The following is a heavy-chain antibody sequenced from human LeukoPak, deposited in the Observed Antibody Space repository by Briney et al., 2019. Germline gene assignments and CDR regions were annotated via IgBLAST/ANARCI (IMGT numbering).Heavy chain of an antibody. V-gene: IGHV3-30*02. CDR3: AKMLNTGPAHAALDY. CDR1: GFTFSSCG. D-gene: IGHD2-8*02. CDR2: IRSDGSIE. J-gene: IGHJ4*02. Sequence: PGGSLRLSCAASGFTFSSCGMNWVRQAPGKGLEWVAFIRSDGSIEYYADSVKGRFTISRDNSKNTLYLQMNSLRAEDTAVYYCAKMLNTGPAHAALDYWGQGTLVTASS.